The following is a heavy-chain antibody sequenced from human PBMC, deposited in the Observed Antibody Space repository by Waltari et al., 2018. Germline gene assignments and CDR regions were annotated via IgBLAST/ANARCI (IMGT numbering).Heavy chain of an antibody. J-gene: IGHJ4*02. V-gene: IGHV1-18*01. Sequence: QVQLVQSGGEVKKPGASVKVSCKASGYTFTTYGVTWVRQAPGQGLEWMGWISGDNVNTNYAQKFQGRITVTTDTSTSTGYMELRNLRSDDTAMYYCSITEFDYWGQGTLVTVSS. CDR1: GYTFTTYG. CDR2: ISGDNVNT. D-gene: IGHD3-10*01. CDR3: SITEFDY.